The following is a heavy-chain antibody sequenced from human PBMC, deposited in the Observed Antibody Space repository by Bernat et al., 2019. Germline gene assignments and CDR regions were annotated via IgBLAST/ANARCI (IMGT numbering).Heavy chain of an antibody. V-gene: IGHV3-30-3*01. CDR2: ISHDETYK. CDR3: AGDTNMVLSP. CDR1: GFTFSNYG. D-gene: IGHD3-10*01. Sequence: QVQLVESGGGVVQPGRSLRLSCAASGFTFSNYGMHWVRQAPGKGLEWVAVISHDETYKYYADSVKGRFTISRDKSKNTLSLQMNSLRVEDTAVYYCAGDTNMVLSPWGQGTLVTVSS. J-gene: IGHJ5*02.